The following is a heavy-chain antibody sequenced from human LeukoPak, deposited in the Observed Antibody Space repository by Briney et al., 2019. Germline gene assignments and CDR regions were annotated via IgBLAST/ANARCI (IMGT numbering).Heavy chain of an antibody. Sequence: SETLSLTCTVSGGSISSYYWSWIRQPPGKGLEWIGYIYYSGSTNYNPSLKSRVTISVDTSKNQFSLKLSSATAADTAVYYCARDVWDSSGYSYGSLNWFDPWGQGTLVTVSS. CDR3: ARDVWDSSGYSYGSLNWFDP. CDR2: IYYSGST. V-gene: IGHV4-59*01. CDR1: GGSISSYY. D-gene: IGHD5-18*01. J-gene: IGHJ5*02.